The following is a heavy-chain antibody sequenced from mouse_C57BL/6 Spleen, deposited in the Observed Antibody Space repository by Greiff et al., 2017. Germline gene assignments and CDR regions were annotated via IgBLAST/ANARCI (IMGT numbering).Heavy chain of an antibody. CDR3: ARGDSSGPWFAY. D-gene: IGHD3-2*02. J-gene: IGHJ3*01. Sequence: QVQLQQSGAELVKPGASVKISCKASGYAFSSYWMNWVKQRPGKGLEWIGQIYPGDGDTNYNGKFKGKATLTADKSSSTAYMQLSSLTSEDSAVYFCARGDSSGPWFAYGGQGTLVPVSA. CDR1: GYAFSSYW. CDR2: IYPGDGDT. V-gene: IGHV1-80*01.